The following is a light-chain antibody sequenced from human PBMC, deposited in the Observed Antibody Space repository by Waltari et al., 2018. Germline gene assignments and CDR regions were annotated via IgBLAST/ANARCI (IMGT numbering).Light chain of an antibody. Sequence: QSALTQPASVSGSPGQSITLSCSGTNSDVGIYNYVSWYQLHPGKAPKLLISDVNRRPSGISDRFSGSKSGSTASLTISGLQAEDEAEYYCSSYTRSSTLVFGGGTKVTVL. CDR3: SSYTRSSTLV. CDR1: NSDVGIYNY. J-gene: IGLJ2*01. V-gene: IGLV2-14*03. CDR2: DVN.